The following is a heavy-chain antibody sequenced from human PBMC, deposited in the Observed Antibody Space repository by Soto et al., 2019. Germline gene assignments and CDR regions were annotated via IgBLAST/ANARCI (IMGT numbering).Heavy chain of an antibody. CDR2: ISGTSVYI. CDR1: GVTFSNYN. Sequence: GGSLRLSCVPSGVTFSNYNMNWFRQAPGKGLEWVSHISGTSVYIHYADSVKGRFTISRDNAKNSVYLQMDSLRVEDTAVYYCAREGALKPFSSWGQGALVTVSS. CDR3: AREGALKPFSS. V-gene: IGHV3-21*01. J-gene: IGHJ5*02.